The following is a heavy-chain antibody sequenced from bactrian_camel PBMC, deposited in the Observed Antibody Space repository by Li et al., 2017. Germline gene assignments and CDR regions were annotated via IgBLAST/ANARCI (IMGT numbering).Heavy chain of an antibody. CDR3: AADCFAGTTIAPVDSGV. CDR2: TFSADGTT. Sequence: HVQLVESGGGSVQDGESLTLSCTASGNTRDFRYYCMGWFRQAQGKTREGVASTFSADGTTNYADSVKGRFTISHDNAKKTLYLQMNSLKPEDTAMYYCAADCFAGTTIAPVDSGVWGQGTQVTVS. CDR1: GNTRDFRYYC. D-gene: IGHD4*01. V-gene: IGHV3S68*01. J-gene: IGHJ6*01.